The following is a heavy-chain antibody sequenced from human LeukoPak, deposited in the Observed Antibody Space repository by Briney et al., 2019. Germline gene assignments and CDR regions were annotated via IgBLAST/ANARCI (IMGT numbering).Heavy chain of an antibody. CDR2: ISSSGSTT. CDR3: ARDNYDSSGYYFD. D-gene: IGHD3-22*01. J-gene: IGHJ4*02. Sequence: GGSLRLSCAASGFTFSSYEMNWVRQAPGKGLEWVSYISSSGSTTHYADSVKGRFTVSRDNAKNSLYLQMNSLRAEDTAVYYCARDNYDSSGYYFDWGQGTLVTVSS. V-gene: IGHV3-48*03. CDR1: GFTFSSYE.